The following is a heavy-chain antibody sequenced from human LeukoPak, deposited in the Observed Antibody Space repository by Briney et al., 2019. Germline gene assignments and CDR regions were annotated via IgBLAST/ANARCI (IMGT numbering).Heavy chain of an antibody. Sequence: GGSLRLSCAASGFTFSSYAMSWVRQAPGKGLEWVSAISGSGGSTYYVDPVKGRFTISRDNSKNTLYLQMNSLRAEDTAVYYCAKDPSLSSSGWYSPDAFDIWGQGTMVTVSS. CDR3: AKDPSLSSSGWYSPDAFDI. V-gene: IGHV3-23*01. CDR2: ISGSGGST. D-gene: IGHD6-19*01. J-gene: IGHJ3*02. CDR1: GFTFSSYA.